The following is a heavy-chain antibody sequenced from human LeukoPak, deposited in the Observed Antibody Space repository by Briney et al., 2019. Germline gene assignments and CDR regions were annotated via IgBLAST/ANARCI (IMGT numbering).Heavy chain of an antibody. CDR2: IYYSGST. CDR3: AGGYTLNWFDP. Sequence: PSETLSLTCTVSGASISSYYWGWIRQPPGKGLEWIGSIYYSGSTYYNPSLRSRVTISVDTSKNQFSLKLSSVTAADTAVYYCAGGYTLNWFDPWGQGTLVTVSS. V-gene: IGHV4-39*01. CDR1: GASISSYY. J-gene: IGHJ5*02. D-gene: IGHD5-18*01.